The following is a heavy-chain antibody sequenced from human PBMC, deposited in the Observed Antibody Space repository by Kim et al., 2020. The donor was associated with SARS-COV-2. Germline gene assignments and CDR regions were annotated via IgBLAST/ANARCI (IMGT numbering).Heavy chain of an antibody. V-gene: IGHV4-4*07. CDR3: ASALGH. CDR2: GGT. Sequence: GGTKYNPSIQSRVTMSVDMSKSQFCLKLSSVTAADTAVYYCASALGHWGQGTLVTVSS. D-gene: IGHD3-16*02. J-gene: IGHJ4*02.